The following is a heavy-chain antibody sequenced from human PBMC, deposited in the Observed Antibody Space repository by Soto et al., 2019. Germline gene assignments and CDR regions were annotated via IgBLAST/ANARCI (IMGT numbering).Heavy chain of an antibody. J-gene: IGHJ4*01. D-gene: IGHD4-4*01. Sequence: YGGMSRRCYWLVFRQPPEKRLEWIGEINHSGSTNYNPPLKSRFTISVDTSKNQFSLKLSFVTAADTDVYYCAVDPTGRGYSNVSPYWVHGT. CDR1: GGMSRRCY. V-gene: IGHV4-34*08. CDR2: INHSGST. CDR3: AVDPTGRGYSNVSPY.